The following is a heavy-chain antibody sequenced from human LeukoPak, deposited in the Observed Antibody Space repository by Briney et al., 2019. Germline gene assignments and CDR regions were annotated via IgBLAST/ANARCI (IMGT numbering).Heavy chain of an antibody. V-gene: IGHV3-43*02. CDR1: GFTFDDYA. CDR2: ISGDGGST. Sequence: GGSLRLSCAASGFTFDDYAMHWVRQAPGKGLEWVSLISGDGGSTYYADSVKGRFTISRDNSKNSLYLQMNSLRTEDTASYYCAKDIGRFLEWLSLDYWGQGTLVTVSS. CDR3: AKDIGRFLEWLSLDY. J-gene: IGHJ4*02. D-gene: IGHD3-3*01.